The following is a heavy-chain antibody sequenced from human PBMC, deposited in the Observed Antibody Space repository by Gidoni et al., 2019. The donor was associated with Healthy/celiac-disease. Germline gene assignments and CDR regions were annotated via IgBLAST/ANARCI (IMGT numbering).Heavy chain of an antibody. V-gene: IGHV4-4*07. CDR1: GGSISSYY. D-gene: IGHD1-26*01. Sequence: QVQLQESGPGLVKPSETLSLTCTGTGGSISSYYWSWIRQPAGKGLEWIGRIYTSGSTNYNPSLKSRVTMSVDTSKNQFSLKLSSVTAADTAVYYCASLSIVGATTPSAFDIWGQGTMVTVSS. CDR2: IYTSGST. J-gene: IGHJ3*02. CDR3: ASLSIVGATTPSAFDI.